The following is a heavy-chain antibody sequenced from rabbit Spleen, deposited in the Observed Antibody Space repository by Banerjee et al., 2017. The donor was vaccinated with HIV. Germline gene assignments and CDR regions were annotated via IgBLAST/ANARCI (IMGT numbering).Heavy chain of an antibody. D-gene: IGHD4-1*01. CDR3: ARDLAGAIGWNFYL. J-gene: IGHJ6*01. CDR2: INTATGKP. CDR1: GFSFSDRDV. Sequence: QEQLEESGGGLVKPEGSLTLTCKASGFSFSDRDVMCWVRQAPGKGLEWIACINTATGKPVYAPWAKGRFTISTTSSTTVTLQMTSLTAADTATYFCARDLAGAIGWNFYLWGPGPSSPS. V-gene: IGHV1S45*01.